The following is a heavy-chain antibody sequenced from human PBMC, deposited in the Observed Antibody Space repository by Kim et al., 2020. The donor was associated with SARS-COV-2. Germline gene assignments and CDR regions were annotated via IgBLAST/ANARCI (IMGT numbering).Heavy chain of an antibody. J-gene: IGHJ4*02. Sequence: YAESVKGRFTISRDNAKNSLYLQMNSLRAEDTALYYCAKDIGYSSGGIGYWGQGTLVTVSS. CDR3: AKDIGYSSGGIGY. V-gene: IGHV3-9*01. D-gene: IGHD6-19*01.